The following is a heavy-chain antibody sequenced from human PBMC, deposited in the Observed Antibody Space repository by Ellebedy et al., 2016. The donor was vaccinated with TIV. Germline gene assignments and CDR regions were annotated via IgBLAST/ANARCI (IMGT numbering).Heavy chain of an antibody. CDR3: ARFPYYDFWTTPPGYLQH. J-gene: IGHJ1*01. CDR1: GFFFSGHW. CDR2: INPDGSDK. Sequence: GESLKISXVVSGFFFSGHWMSWVRQSPGKGLECVANINPDGSDKYYVDSVKGRFTISRDNARNSLYLQMSSLGAEDTAVYYCARFPYYDFWTTPPGYLQHWGQGTLVTVSS. V-gene: IGHV3-7*02. D-gene: IGHD3/OR15-3a*01.